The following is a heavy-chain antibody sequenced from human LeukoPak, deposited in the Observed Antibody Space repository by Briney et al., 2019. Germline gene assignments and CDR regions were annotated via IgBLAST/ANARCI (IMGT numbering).Heavy chain of an antibody. CDR2: IYATGST. Sequence: SQTLSLTCIVSGGSLRSYYWSWIRQPPGRGLEWIGYIYATGSTNYNPSLKSRVTRSVDTSKHQFSLNLRSVTAADTAVYYCARHGSVRSPLGPWGQGTLVTVSS. J-gene: IGHJ5*02. CDR1: GGSLRSYY. D-gene: IGHD3-10*01. CDR3: ARHGSVRSPLGP. V-gene: IGHV4-4*09.